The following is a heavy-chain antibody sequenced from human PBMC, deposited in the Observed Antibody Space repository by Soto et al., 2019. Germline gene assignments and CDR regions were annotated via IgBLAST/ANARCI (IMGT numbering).Heavy chain of an antibody. CDR2: IQRSSET. J-gene: IGHJ4*02. CDR3: VRVLYDSGVVDF. V-gene: IGHV3-53*01. CDR1: GFTVSRYD. D-gene: IGHD5-12*01. Sequence: QVVESGGGLIQAGGSTRLSCLASGFTVSRYDMAWVRQAPGKGLEWASIIQRSSETYYSDSAQGRFTISRDNSKNAVYLQMSSLKVGDTGVYSCVRVLYDSGVVDFWGQGSLITVS.